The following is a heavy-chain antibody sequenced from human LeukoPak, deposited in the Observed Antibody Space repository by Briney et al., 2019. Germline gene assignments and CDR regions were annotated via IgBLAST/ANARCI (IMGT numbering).Heavy chain of an antibody. J-gene: IGHJ4*02. CDR2: IYTSGST. V-gene: IGHV4-4*07. CDR3: ASSYYDSSGYYSPKSFDY. Sequence: PSETLSLTCTVSGGSISSYYWSWIRQPAGKGLEWIGRIYTSGSTNYNPSLKSRVTMSVVTSKNQFSLKLSSVTAADTAVYYCASSYYDSSGYYSPKSFDYWGQGTLVTVSS. CDR1: GGSISSYY. D-gene: IGHD3-22*01.